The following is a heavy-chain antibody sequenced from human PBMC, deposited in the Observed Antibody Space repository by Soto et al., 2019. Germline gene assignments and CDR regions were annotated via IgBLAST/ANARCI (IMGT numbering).Heavy chain of an antibody. CDR2: ISAYNGNT. CDR1: GYTFTSYG. Sequence: GASVKVSCKASGYTFTSYGISWVRQAPGQGLEWMGWISAYNGNTNYAQKFQGRVTITRDTSASTAYMELSSLRSEDTAVYYCARDWPRTTDIPWFDPWGQGTLVTVSS. J-gene: IGHJ5*02. CDR3: ARDWPRTTDIPWFDP. D-gene: IGHD1-1*01. V-gene: IGHV1-18*01.